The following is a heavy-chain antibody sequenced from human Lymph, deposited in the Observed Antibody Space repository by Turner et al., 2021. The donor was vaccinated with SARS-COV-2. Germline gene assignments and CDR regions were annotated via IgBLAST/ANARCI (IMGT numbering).Heavy chain of an antibody. V-gene: IGHV1-69*10. Sequence: QVQLVQSGAAVKKPGSSVKVSCKASGGTFSSSAISWVRQAPGQGLEWKGWTTTKIGIANKAQKFQGRVRITADKSTSTAYMELGSLGSEETAGYYCARIVAPGMGGGVYYYYYGMDVWGQGTTVTVSS. CDR2: TTTKIGIA. CDR3: ARIVAPGMGGGVYYYYYGMDV. J-gene: IGHJ6*02. CDR1: GGTFSSSA. D-gene: IGHD2-2*01.